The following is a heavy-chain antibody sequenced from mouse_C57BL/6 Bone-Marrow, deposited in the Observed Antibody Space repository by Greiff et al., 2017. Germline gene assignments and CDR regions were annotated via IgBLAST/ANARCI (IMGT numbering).Heavy chain of an antibody. CDR2: IYPGSGST. CDR3: AGGYYGNAMDY. D-gene: IGHD2-3*01. Sequence: QVQLQQSGAELVKPGASVKMSCKASGYTFTSYWMTWVKQRPGQGLEWIGDIYPGSGSTNYNEKFKSKATLTVDTSSSTAYMQLSSLTSEDSAVYYCAGGYYGNAMDYWGQGTSVTVSS. J-gene: IGHJ4*01. CDR1: GYTFTSYW. V-gene: IGHV1-55*01.